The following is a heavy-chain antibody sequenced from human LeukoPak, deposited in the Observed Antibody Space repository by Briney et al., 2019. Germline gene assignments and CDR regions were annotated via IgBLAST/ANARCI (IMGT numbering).Heavy chain of an antibody. J-gene: IGHJ5*02. CDR3: AESRDYYDSSGYFNWFDP. CDR2: INTNTGNP. CDR1: GYTFTSYA. V-gene: IGHV7-4-1*02. Sequence: ASVKVSCKASGYTFTSYAMNWVRQAPGQGLEWMGWINTNTGNPMYAQGFTGRFVFSLDTSVSTAYLQISSLKAEDTAVYYCAESRDYYDSSGYFNWFDPWGQGTLVTVSS. D-gene: IGHD3-22*01.